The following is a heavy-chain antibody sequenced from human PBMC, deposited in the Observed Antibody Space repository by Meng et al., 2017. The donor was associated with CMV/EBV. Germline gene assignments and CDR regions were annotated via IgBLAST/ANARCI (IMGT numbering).Heavy chain of an antibody. V-gene: IGHV4-34*01. Sequence: SETLSLTCAVYGGSFSGYYWSWIRQPPGKGLEWIGEINHSGSTNYNPSLKSRVTISVGTSKNQFSLKLSSVTAADTAVYYCARGRLTGTTVRGYYYYGMDVWGQGTTVTVSS. CDR2: INHSGST. CDR3: ARGRLTGTTVRGYYYYGMDV. CDR1: GGSFSGYY. D-gene: IGHD1-7*01. J-gene: IGHJ6*02.